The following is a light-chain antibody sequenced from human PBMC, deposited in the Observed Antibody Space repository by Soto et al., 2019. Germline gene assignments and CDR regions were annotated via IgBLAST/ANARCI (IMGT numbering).Light chain of an antibody. CDR1: SGSIASDY. CDR2: EDN. CDR3: QSYGDNNQV. J-gene: IGLJ3*02. Sequence: NFMLTQPHSVSESPGKTLTISCTGSSGSIASDYVQWFQQRPGSATTTVIYEDNKRHAGVRDRFSGSIDSSSNSASLSISGLKTEDEADDYCQSYGDNNQVFGAGTKLTVL. V-gene: IGLV6-57*02.